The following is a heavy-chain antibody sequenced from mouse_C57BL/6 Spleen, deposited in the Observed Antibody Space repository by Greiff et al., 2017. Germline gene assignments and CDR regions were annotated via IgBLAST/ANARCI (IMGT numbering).Heavy chain of an antibody. J-gene: IGHJ1*03. CDR2: IYPGDGDT. CDR1: GYAFSSSW. Sequence: VQLQQSGPELVKPGASVKISCKASGYAFSSSWMNWVKQRPGKGLEWIGRIYPGDGDTNYNGKFKGKATLTADKSSSTAYMQLSSLTSDNSSVYCCARSDYYVSSGYFEGWGTGTTVTVSS. CDR3: ARSDYYVSSGYFEG. D-gene: IGHD1-1*01. V-gene: IGHV1-82*01.